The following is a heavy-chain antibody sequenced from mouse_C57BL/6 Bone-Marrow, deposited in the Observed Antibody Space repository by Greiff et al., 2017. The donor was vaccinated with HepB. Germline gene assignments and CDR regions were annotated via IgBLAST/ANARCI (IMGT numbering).Heavy chain of an antibody. D-gene: IGHD2-4*01. Sequence: QVQLQQPGAELVKPGASVKLSCKASGYTFTSYWMQWVKQRPGQGLEWIGEIDPSDSYTNYNQKFKGKATLTVDTSSSTAYMQLSSLTSEDSAVYYGARRSITTSYFDYWGQGTTLTVSS. CDR2: IDPSDSYT. CDR3: ARRSITTSYFDY. J-gene: IGHJ2*01. CDR1: GYTFTSYW. V-gene: IGHV1-50*01.